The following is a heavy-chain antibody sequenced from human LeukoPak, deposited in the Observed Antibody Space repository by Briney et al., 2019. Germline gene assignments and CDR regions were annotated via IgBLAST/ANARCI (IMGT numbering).Heavy chain of an antibody. J-gene: IGHJ4*02. CDR3: AREHSSSSGSVSDF. Sequence: GVTLRFSCTASGFTFSSYNMNWVRQAPGKGLEGFSYISSSSSTIYYADSVKGRFTISRYNAKNSLYVQMNSLRDEDTAVYYCAREHSSSSGSVSDFWGQGTLVTVSS. CDR1: GFTFSSYN. D-gene: IGHD6-6*01. V-gene: IGHV3-48*02. CDR2: ISSSSSTI.